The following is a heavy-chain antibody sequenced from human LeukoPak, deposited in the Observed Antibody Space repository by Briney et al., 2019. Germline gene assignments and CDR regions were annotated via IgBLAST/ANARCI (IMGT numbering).Heavy chain of an antibody. V-gene: IGHV4-59*08. CDR1: GGSISGYY. J-gene: IGHJ6*02. D-gene: IGHD2-15*01. Sequence: PSGTLSLTCTVSGGSISGYYWSWVRQPPGKGLEWIGYIYYRGSTSYNPSLKSRVMMSIDTSKNQFSLRLSSVTAADTAVYYCARRLPGYYYYMDVWGQGTTVTVSS. CDR3: ARRLPGYYYYMDV. CDR2: IYYRGST.